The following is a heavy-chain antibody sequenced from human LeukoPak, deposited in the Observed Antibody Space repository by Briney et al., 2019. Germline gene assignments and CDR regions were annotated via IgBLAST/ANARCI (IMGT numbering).Heavy chain of an antibody. CDR3: ARGWGDYGPYYYYYMDV. Sequence: GASVKVSCKASGGTFSSYAIGWVRQAPGQGLEWMGGIIPIFGTANYAQKFQGRVTITTDESTSTAYMELSSLRSEDTAVYYCARGWGDYGPYYYYYMDVWGKGTTVTVSS. J-gene: IGHJ6*03. V-gene: IGHV1-69*05. CDR2: IIPIFGTA. CDR1: GGTFSSYA. D-gene: IGHD4/OR15-4a*01.